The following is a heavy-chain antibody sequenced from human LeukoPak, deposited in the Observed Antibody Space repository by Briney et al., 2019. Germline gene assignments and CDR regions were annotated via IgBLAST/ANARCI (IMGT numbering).Heavy chain of an antibody. J-gene: IGHJ5*02. Sequence: SETLSLTCAVYGGSFSGYYWSWIRQPPGKGLEWIGEINHSGSTNYSPSLKSRVTISVDTSKNQFSLKLSSVTAADTAVYYCVPYCGGDCYLNWFDPWGQGTLVTVSS. CDR3: VPYCGGDCYLNWFDP. V-gene: IGHV4-34*01. D-gene: IGHD2-21*02. CDR2: INHSGST. CDR1: GGSFSGYY.